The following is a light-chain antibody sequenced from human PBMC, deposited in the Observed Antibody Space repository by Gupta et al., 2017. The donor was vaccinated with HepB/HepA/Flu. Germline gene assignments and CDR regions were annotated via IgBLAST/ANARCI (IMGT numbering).Light chain of an antibody. V-gene: IGLV2-14*03. Sequence: QSALTQPASVSGSPGQSITLSCTGTSSDVGGYNYVSWYQQHPGKAPNLMIYDVSNRPSGVSNRFSGSKSGNTASLTISGLQAEDEADYYCSSYTSSSTPRVFGGGTKLTVL. J-gene: IGLJ3*02. CDR2: DVS. CDR3: SSYTSSSTPRV. CDR1: SSDVGGYNY.